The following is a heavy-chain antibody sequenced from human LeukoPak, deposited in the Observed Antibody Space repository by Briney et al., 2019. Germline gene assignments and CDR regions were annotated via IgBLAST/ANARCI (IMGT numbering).Heavy chain of an antibody. Sequence: SETLSLTCTVSGGSITSFYWSWIRQPAGKGLEWIGRIYTSGSTNFNPSLKSRVTMSVATSRNQFSLKLSSVTAADTAVYYCARWSSGSLDYWGQGTLVTVSS. CDR3: ARWSSGSLDY. CDR1: GGSITSFY. D-gene: IGHD1-26*01. V-gene: IGHV4-4*07. J-gene: IGHJ4*02. CDR2: IYTSGST.